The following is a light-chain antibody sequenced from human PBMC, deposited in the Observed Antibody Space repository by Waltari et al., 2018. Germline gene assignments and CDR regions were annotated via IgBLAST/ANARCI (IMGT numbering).Light chain of an antibody. J-gene: IGKJ1*01. CDR3: QQHGTLPAT. Sequence: EIVLTQSPGTASLSPGERVTLSCRASQSVGSSSLAWYQQKPGPAPRLVIHRASRRATGIPDRFSGSGSGTDFSLTISRLEPEDFAVYYCQQHGTLPATFGQGTKVEIK. CDR2: RAS. V-gene: IGKV3-20*01. CDR1: QSVGSSS.